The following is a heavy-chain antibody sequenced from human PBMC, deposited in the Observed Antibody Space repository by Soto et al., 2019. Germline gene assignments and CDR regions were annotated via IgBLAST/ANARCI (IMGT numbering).Heavy chain of an antibody. CDR3: GRSSGRYKIEN. CDR2: IYYNGYT. Sequence: VQLQESGPGLARPSETLSLTCAVSDDSISSSSWWSWVRQPPGKGLEWIGEIYYNGYTIYNPSLESRVTISVDKSKNQVSLNLTSVTAADTALYYCGRSSGRYKIENWGQGTLVIGSS. V-gene: IGHV4-4*02. CDR1: DDSISSSSW. D-gene: IGHD6-19*01. J-gene: IGHJ4*02.